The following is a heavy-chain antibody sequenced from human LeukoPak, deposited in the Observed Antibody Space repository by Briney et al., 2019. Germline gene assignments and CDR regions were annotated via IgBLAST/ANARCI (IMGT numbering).Heavy chain of an antibody. V-gene: IGHV5-51*01. CDR2: IYPGDSDT. CDR3: ARLHYDFWSGYYYYYYGMDV. J-gene: IGHJ6*02. Sequence: GESLKISCKGSGYRFTSYWIGWVRQMPGKGLEWMGIIYPGDSDTKYSPSFQGQVTISADKSISTAYLQWSSLKASDTAMYYCARLHYDFWSGYYYYYYGMDVWGQGTRSPSP. D-gene: IGHD3-3*01. CDR1: GYRFTSYW.